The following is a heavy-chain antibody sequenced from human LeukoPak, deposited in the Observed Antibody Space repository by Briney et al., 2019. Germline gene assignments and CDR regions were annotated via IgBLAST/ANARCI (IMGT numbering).Heavy chain of an antibody. CDR3: AKWGAQSGSYRVVDC. Sequence: GGSLRLSCAASGFTFSTFAMSWVRQAPGKGLERVSVMSGSGVTGTYYADSVKGRFTISRDNSKNTLFLEMNSLRAEDTALYYCAKWGAQSGSYRVVDCWGRGTLVTVSS. CDR2: MSGSGVTGT. J-gene: IGHJ4*02. V-gene: IGHV3-23*01. CDR1: GFTFSTFA. D-gene: IGHD3-10*01.